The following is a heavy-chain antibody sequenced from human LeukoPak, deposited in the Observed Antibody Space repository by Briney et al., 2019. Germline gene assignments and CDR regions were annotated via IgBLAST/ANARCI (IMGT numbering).Heavy chain of an antibody. CDR2: IYPGDSDT. CDR1: GYSFTNYW. V-gene: IGHV5-51*01. J-gene: IGHJ4*01. Sequence: GESLEIPCEGSGYSFTNYWIGWVRQMPGKGLEWMGIIYPGDSDTRYSPSFQGQVTISADKSSSTAYLQWSSLKASDTAVYYCARRVATSTYYFDFWGQGTLVTVSS. D-gene: IGHD5-12*01. CDR3: ARRVATSTYYFDF.